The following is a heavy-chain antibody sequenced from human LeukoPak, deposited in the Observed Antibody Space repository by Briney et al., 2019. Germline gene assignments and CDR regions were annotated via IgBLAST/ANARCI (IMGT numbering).Heavy chain of an antibody. CDR2: ISTYNANT. CDR1: GYTYTSYA. D-gene: IGHD6-13*01. V-gene: IGHV1-18*01. J-gene: IGHJ4*02. CDR3: ARDKAAAGSYDY. Sequence: ASVKVSCKATGYTYTSYAISWVRQPPGQGLEWMGRISTYNANTNYAQNLQGRVTMTTDTSTSTAYMELRSLRSDDTAVYYCARDKAAAGSYDYWGQGTLVTVSS.